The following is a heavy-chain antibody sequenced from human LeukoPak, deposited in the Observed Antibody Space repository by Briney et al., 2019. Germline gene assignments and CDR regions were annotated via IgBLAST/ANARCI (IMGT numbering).Heavy chain of an antibody. V-gene: IGHV3-21*01. CDR3: ARVRFTSASDV. Sequence: GGSLRLSCAASGFTFSSYSMNWVRQAPGKGLEWVSCISSVSSYIYYADSVKGRFTISRDNAKNSLYLQMNSLRAEDTAVYYCARVRFTSASDVWGQGTTVTVSS. D-gene: IGHD2/OR15-2a*01. CDR1: GFTFSSYS. CDR2: ISSVSSYI. J-gene: IGHJ6*02.